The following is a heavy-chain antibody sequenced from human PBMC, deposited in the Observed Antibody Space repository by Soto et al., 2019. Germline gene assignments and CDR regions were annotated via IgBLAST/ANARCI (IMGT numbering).Heavy chain of an antibody. CDR1: GGTFSNSA. D-gene: IGHD3-3*02. J-gene: IGHJ6*02. CDR2: IMPIFRTP. Sequence: QVQLEQSGAEVKKPGSSVKVSCKASGGTFSNSAISWVRQAPGQGLEWMGGIMPIFRTPDYAQKFQGRVTITADESTSRAYMELSGLRTVDTAIYYCARDKDRAQLGGNYYYILDVWGQGTTVTVSS. CDR3: ARDKDRAQLGGNYYYILDV. V-gene: IGHV1-69*12.